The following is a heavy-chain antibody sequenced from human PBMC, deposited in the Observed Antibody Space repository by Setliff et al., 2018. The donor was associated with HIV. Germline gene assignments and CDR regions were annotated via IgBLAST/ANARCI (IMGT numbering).Heavy chain of an antibody. J-gene: IGHJ4*02. CDR2: INWHGDTT. V-gene: IGHV3-20*04. D-gene: IGHD1-1*01. Sequence: SLKISCAASGFTFDGYGMTWVRQVPGKGLEWVSGINWHGDTTAYADSVKGRFTISRDNAKNSLYLQMNSLRVEDTALYYCARVSGVGYNGNAEEYWGQGTLVTVSS. CDR1: GFTFDGYG. CDR3: ARVSGVGYNGNAEEY.